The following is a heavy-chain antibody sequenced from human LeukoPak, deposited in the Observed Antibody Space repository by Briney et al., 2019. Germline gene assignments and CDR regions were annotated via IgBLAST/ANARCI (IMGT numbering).Heavy chain of an antibody. J-gene: IGHJ4*02. CDR1: GFTFSTYN. CDR3: ASFGYCSGGSCFDY. V-gene: IGHV3-21*01. CDR2: ISTNSNYI. D-gene: IGHD2-15*01. Sequence: PGGSLRLSCAASGFTFSTYNMNWVRQAPGKGLEWVSSISTNSNYIHYADSVKGRFTISRDNAKNSLYLQMNSLRAEDTAVYYCASFGYCSGGSCFDYWGQGTLVTVSS.